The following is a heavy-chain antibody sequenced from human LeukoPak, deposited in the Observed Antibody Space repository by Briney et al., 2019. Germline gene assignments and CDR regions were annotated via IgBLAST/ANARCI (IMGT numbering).Heavy chain of an antibody. CDR1: GFTLSNYA. D-gene: IGHD2-15*01. V-gene: IGHV3-23*01. CDR2: ISGSDGST. Sequence: GGSLRLSCTASGFTLSNYAMSWVRQAPGKGLEWVSTISGSDGSTYYADSVKGRFTISRDNSKNTLYLQMNSLRVEDTAIYYCAKGRGYCTGGSCYSDYWGQGTLVTVSS. CDR3: AKGRGYCTGGSCYSDY. J-gene: IGHJ4*02.